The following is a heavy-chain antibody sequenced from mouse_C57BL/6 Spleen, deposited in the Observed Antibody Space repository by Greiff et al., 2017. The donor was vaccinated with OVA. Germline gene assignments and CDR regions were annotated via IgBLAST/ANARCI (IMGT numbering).Heavy chain of an antibody. CDR2: ISYDGSN. CDR3: ARDGDGPFDY. Sequence: EVKLMESGPGLVKPSQSLSLTCSVTGYSITSGYYWNWIRQFPGNKLEWMGYISYDGSNNYNPSLKNRISITRDTSKNQFFLKLNSVTTEDTATYYCARDGDGPFDYWGQGTTLTVSS. CDR1: GYSITSGYY. V-gene: IGHV3-6*01. D-gene: IGHD2-3*01. J-gene: IGHJ2*01.